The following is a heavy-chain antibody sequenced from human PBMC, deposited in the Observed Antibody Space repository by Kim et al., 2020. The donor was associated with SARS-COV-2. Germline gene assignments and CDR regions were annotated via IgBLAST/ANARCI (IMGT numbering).Heavy chain of an antibody. J-gene: IGHJ6*02. CDR2: ISSSSSYI. CDR1: GFTFSSYS. Sequence: GGSLRLSCAASGFTFSSYSMNWVRQAPGKGLEWVSSISSSSSYIYYEDSVKGRFTISRDNAKNSLYLQMNSLRAEDTAVYYCASLPAASSVSYYYYGMDVWGQGTTVTVSS. CDR3: ASLPAASSVSYYYYGMDV. V-gene: IGHV3-21*01. D-gene: IGHD2-2*01.